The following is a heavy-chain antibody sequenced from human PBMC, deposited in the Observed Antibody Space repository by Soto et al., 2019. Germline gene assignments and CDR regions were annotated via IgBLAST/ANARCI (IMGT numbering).Heavy chain of an antibody. J-gene: IGHJ6*02. D-gene: IGHD2-15*01. CDR3: ARENIGGGSRNYSFTGWLQDYYYYYGMDV. CDR1: GYTFTSYY. Sequence: GASVKVSCKASGYTFTSYYMHWVRQAPGQGLEWMGIINPSGGSTSYAQKFQGRVTMTRDTSTSTVYMELSSLRSEDTAVYYCARENIGGGSRNYSFTGWLQDYYYYYGMDVWGQGTTVTVSS. CDR2: INPSGGST. V-gene: IGHV1-46*01.